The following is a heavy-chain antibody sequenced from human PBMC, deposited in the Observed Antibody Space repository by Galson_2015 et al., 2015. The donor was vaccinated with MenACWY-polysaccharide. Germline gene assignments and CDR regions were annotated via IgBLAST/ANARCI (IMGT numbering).Heavy chain of an antibody. J-gene: IGHJ2*01. D-gene: IGHD6-13*01. CDR2: IGTGGDT. Sequence: SLRLSCAASGSTFSSFDMHWCRHVLGKGLEWVAAIGTGGDTCYSGSVKGRFTISRETAKNSLYLQMNSLRAGDTAVYYCAREFTGDGSSWYYWYFDLWGRGTLVTVSS. CDR3: AREFTGDGSSWYYWYFDL. V-gene: IGHV3-13*01. CDR1: GSTFSSFD.